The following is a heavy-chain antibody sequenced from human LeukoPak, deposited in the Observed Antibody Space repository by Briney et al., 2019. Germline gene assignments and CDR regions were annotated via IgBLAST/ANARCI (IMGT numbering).Heavy chain of an antibody. J-gene: IGHJ4*02. Sequence: GGSLRLSCAASGFTFSSYAMHWVRQAPGKGLEWVAVISYDGSNKYYADSVKGRFTISRDNSKNTLYLQMNSLRAEDTAVYYCAKDPRFDILTGYRFDYWGQGTLVTVSS. V-gene: IGHV3-30-3*01. CDR3: AKDPRFDILTGYRFDY. D-gene: IGHD3-9*01. CDR1: GFTFSSYA. CDR2: ISYDGSNK.